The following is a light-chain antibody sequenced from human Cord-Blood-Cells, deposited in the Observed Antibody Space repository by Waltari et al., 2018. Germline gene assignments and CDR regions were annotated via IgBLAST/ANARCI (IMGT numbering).Light chain of an antibody. CDR3: QQYNSYPYT. V-gene: IGKV1-5*03. J-gene: IGKJ2*01. CDR2: KAS. Sequence: DIQMTQSPSTLSASVGDRVTITCRDSQSISSWLAWYQQKPGKAPKLLIYKASSLESVVPSRFSGSGSGTEFTLTISSLQPDDFATYYCQQYNSYPYTFGQGTKLEIK. CDR1: QSISSW.